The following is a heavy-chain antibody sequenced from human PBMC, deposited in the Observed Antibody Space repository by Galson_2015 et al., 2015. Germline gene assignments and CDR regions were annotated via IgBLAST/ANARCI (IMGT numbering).Heavy chain of an antibody. V-gene: IGHV3-48*03. CDR3: ARVRAYTYGIDCDY. D-gene: IGHD5-18*01. J-gene: IGHJ4*02. Sequence: SLRLSCAASGFTFSTYEMTWARRAPGKGLEWVSYISSSGSTIYYADSVKGRFTISRDNAKNSVYLQMNSLRAEDTAVYYCARVRAYTYGIDCDYWGQGTLVTVSS. CDR1: GFTFSTYE. CDR2: ISSSGSTI.